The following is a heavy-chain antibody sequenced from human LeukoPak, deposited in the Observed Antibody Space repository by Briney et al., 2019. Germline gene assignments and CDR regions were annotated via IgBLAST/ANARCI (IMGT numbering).Heavy chain of an antibody. J-gene: IGHJ5*02. CDR2: ISAYNGNT. CDR3: ARGGAAAALDWFDP. Sequence: ASVKVSCKASGYTFASYGISWVRQDPGQGLEWMGWISAYNGNTNYAQKLQGRVTMTTDTSTSTAYMELRSLRSDDTAVYYCARGGAAAALDWFDPWGQGTLVTVSS. V-gene: IGHV1-18*01. CDR1: GYTFASYG. D-gene: IGHD6-13*01.